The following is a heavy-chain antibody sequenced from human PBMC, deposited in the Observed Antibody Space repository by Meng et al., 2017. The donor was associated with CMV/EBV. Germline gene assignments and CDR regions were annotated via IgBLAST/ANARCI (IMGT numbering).Heavy chain of an antibody. V-gene: IGHV4-34*01. CDR2: INHSGST. J-gene: IGHJ5*02. CDR3: ARGGNWFDP. Sequence: QGQLQQWGAGLLKPSETLSLTCAAYGGSFSGYYWSWIRQPPGKGLEWIGEINHSGSTNYNPSLKSRVTISVDTSKNQFSLKLSSVTAADTAVYYCARGGNWFDPWGQGTLVTVSS. CDR1: GGSFSGYY.